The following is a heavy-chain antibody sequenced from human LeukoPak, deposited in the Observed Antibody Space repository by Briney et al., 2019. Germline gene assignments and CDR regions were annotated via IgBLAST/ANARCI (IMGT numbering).Heavy chain of an antibody. CDR1: GYTFTSYD. V-gene: IGHV1-8*01. CDR2: MNPNSGNT. J-gene: IGHJ4*02. CDR3: ATGGVWDLLGY. D-gene: IGHD1-26*01. Sequence: ASVKVSCKASGYTFTSYDINWVRQATGQGLEWMGWMNPNSGNTGYAQKFQGRVTMTEDTSTDTAYMELSSLRSEDTAVYYCATGGVWDLLGYWGQGTLVTVSS.